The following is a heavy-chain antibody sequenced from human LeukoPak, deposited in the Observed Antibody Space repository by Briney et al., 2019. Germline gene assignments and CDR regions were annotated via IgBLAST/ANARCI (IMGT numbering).Heavy chain of an antibody. D-gene: IGHD3-3*01. CDR2: INPNSGNT. Sequence: ASVKVSCKASGYTFTGYYMHWVRQAPGQGLEWMGWINPNSGNTGYAQKFQGRVTITRNTSISTAYMELSSLRSEDTAVYYCARVADFWSGSGPLYHMDVWGKGTTVTVSS. J-gene: IGHJ6*03. V-gene: IGHV1-8*03. CDR1: GYTFTGYY. CDR3: ARVADFWSGSGPLYHMDV.